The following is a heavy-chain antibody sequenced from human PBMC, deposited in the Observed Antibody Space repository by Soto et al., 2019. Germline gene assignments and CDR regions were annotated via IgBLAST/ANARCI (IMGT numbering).Heavy chain of an antibody. CDR3: ARDMGYCTNGVCLNWFDP. D-gene: IGHD2-8*01. CDR2: ISSSSSTI. CDR1: GFTYSRYS. V-gene: IGHV3-48*02. Sequence: GGSLRLSCAASGFTYSRYSMNWVRQAPGKGLEWVSYISSSSSTIYYADSVKGRFTISRDNAKNSLYLQMNSLRDEDTAVYYCARDMGYCTNGVCLNWFDPWGQGTLVTVSS. J-gene: IGHJ5*02.